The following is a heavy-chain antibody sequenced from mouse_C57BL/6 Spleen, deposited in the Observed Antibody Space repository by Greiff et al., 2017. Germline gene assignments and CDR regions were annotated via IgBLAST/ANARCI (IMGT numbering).Heavy chain of an antibody. Sequence: QVQLQQPGAELVMPGASVKLSCKASGYTFTSYWMHWVKQRPGQGLEWIGEIDPSDSYTNYNQKFKGKSTLTVDKSSSTAYMQLSSLTSEDSAVYYCARWINWYFDVWGTGTTLTVSS. CDR2: IDPSDSYT. J-gene: IGHJ1*03. V-gene: IGHV1-69*01. CDR3: ARWINWYFDV. CDR1: GYTFTSYW.